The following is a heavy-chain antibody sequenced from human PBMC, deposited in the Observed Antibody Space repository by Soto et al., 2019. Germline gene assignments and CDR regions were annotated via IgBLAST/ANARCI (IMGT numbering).Heavy chain of an antibody. Sequence: DLLRGYCQTPGYSFTDYYLLWLLQAPRKGLEWIGWINPYSGGADLSQKFQGRVTMTRDTSISTAYMGVSSLRSDDTAVFYCARWLHFFLSGGPSHKVLEMGAQGKRVTFSS. CDR1: GYSFTDYY. V-gene: IGHV1-2*02. CDR2: INPYSGGA. CDR3: ARWLHFFLSGGPSHKVLEM. D-gene: IGHD2-8*02. J-gene: IGHJ3*01.